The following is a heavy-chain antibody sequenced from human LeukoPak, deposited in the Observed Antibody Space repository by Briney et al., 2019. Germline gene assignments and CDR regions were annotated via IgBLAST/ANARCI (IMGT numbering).Heavy chain of an antibody. Sequence: SETLSLTCTVSGGSISSSNYYWGWIRQPPGKGLEWTGSIYYSGSTYYNPSLRSRVTISVDTSKNHFSLKLSSVTAADTAVYYCARLRRDSSGWYYFDYWGQGTLVTVSS. V-gene: IGHV4-39*02. J-gene: IGHJ4*02. CDR3: ARLRRDSSGWYYFDY. D-gene: IGHD6-19*01. CDR1: GGSISSSNYY. CDR2: IYYSGST.